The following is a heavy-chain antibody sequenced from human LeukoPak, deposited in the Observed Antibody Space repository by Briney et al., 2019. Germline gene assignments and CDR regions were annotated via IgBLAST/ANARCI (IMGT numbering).Heavy chain of an antibody. Sequence: SETLSLTCTASGGSISGFYWSWIRQPPGKGLEWIGYIYYSGSTNYNPSLKSRVTISVDTSKNQFSLKLSSVTAADTAVYYCARDLLPGWNWGQGTLVTVSS. V-gene: IGHV4-59*01. CDR1: GGSISGFY. D-gene: IGHD2-15*01. CDR2: IYYSGST. J-gene: IGHJ4*02. CDR3: ARDLLPGWN.